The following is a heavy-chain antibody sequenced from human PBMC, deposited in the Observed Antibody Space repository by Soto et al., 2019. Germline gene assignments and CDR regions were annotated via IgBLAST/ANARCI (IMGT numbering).Heavy chain of an antibody. D-gene: IGHD3-22*01. CDR2: ISGSGGST. Sequence: TGGSLRLSCAASGFTFSSYAMSWVRQAPGKGLEWVSAISGSGGSTYYADSVKGRFTISRDNSKNTLYLQMNSLRAEDTAVYYCLTNYYDSSGQYYYYYGMDVWGQGTTVTVSA. CDR3: LTNYYDSSGQYYYYYGMDV. CDR1: GFTFSSYA. V-gene: IGHV3-23*01. J-gene: IGHJ6*01.